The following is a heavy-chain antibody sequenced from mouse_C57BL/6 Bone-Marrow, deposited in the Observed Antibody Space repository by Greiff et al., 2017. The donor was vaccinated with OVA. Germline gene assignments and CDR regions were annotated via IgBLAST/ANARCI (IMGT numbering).Heavy chain of an antibody. CDR1: GFSLTSYG. CDR3: ASMVTTRGFAY. Sequence: VKLMESGPGLVAPSQSLSITCTVSGFSLTSYGVDWVRQSPGKGLEWLGVIWGVGSTNYNSALKSRLSISKDNSKSQVFLKMNSLQTDDTAMYYYASMVTTRGFAYWGPGTMVTVSA. CDR2: IWGVGST. V-gene: IGHV2-6*01. D-gene: IGHD2-2*01. J-gene: IGHJ3*01.